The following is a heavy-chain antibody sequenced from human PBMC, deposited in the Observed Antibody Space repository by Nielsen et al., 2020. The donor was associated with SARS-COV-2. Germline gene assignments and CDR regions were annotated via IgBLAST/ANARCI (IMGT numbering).Heavy chain of an antibody. CDR2: ISDDGSNK. D-gene: IGHD5-24*01. CDR3: AREGRKLPLDY. V-gene: IGHV3-30*03. CDR1: GFTFRSYG. Sequence: GESLKISCATSGFTFRSYGVHWVRQAPGKGLEWVSFISDDGSNKYYADSVKGRFTISRDNSKNTLYLQMNSLRAEDTAVYYCAREGRKLPLDYWGQGTLVTVSS. J-gene: IGHJ4*02.